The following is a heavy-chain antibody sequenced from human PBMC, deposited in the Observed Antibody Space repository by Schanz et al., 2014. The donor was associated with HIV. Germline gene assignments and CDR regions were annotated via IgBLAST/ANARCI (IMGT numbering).Heavy chain of an antibody. J-gene: IGHJ6*02. Sequence: QVWLVQSGAEVKKPGASVRVSCKASGYNFGNLDINWVRQATGQGLEWLGWMNPGSGNTGYAWKFQGRVTMTRDTSIRTAYMELSSLRSDDTAVYYCARVEPAAVPDTFFYYGMDVWGQGTTVTVSS. V-gene: IGHV1-8*02. CDR3: ARVEPAAVPDTFFYYGMDV. D-gene: IGHD2-2*02. CDR1: GYNFGNLD. CDR2: MNPGSGNT.